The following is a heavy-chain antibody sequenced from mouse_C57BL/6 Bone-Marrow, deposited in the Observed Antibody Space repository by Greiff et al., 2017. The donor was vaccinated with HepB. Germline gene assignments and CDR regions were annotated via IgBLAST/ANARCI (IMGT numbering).Heavy chain of an antibody. CDR1: GFTFSDYG. J-gene: IGHJ2*01. V-gene: IGHV5-17*01. D-gene: IGHD1-1*01. CDR2: ISSGSSTI. Sequence: EVQGVESGGCLVKPGGSLKLSCAASGFTFSDYGMHWVRQAPEKGLEWVAYISSGSSTIYYADTVKGRFTISRDNAKNTLFLQMTSLRSEDTAMYYCARLGIPTLALDYCGQGTTLTVSS. CDR3: ARLGIPTLALDY.